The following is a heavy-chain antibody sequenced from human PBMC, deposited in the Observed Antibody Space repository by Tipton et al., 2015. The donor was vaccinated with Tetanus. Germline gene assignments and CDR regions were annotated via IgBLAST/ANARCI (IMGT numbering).Heavy chain of an antibody. D-gene: IGHD1-26*01. J-gene: IGHJ5*02. CDR2: VYSSGST. Sequence: TLSLTCTVSGGSISSYYCSWIRQPPGKGLEWIGNVYSSGSTYYNPSLKGRVTISVDTSTTQFSLRLNSVTAADTAIYYCARDHRLSASYAGWFDPWGQGTLVTVSS. CDR3: ARDHRLSASYAGWFDP. V-gene: IGHV4-59*01. CDR1: GGSISSYY.